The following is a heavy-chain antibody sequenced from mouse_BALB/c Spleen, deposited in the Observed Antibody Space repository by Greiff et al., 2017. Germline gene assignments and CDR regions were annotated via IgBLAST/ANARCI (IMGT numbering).Heavy chain of an antibody. V-gene: IGHV1-69*02. D-gene: IGHD1-1*01. Sequence: QVQLQQPGAELVKPGASVKLSCKASGYTFTSYWMHWVKQRPGQGLEWIGEIDPSDSYTNYNQKFKGKATLTVDKSSSTAYMQLSSLTSEDSAVYYCARSIYYCSSPQYYAMDYWGQGTSVPVPS. J-gene: IGHJ4*01. CDR1: GYTFTSYW. CDR3: ARSIYYCSSPQYYAMDY. CDR2: IDPSDSYT.